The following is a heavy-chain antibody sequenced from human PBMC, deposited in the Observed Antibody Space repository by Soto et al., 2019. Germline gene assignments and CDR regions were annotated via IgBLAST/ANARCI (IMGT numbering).Heavy chain of an antibody. Sequence: GGSLRLSCAASGFMFSGYLMSWVRQAPGKGLEWVSNINQDGSETYYADSVKGRFAISRDNTKNLLSLQMNSLRAEDTAVYYCVRGTPTPGLDIWGRGTTVTVSS. CDR3: VRGTPTPGLDI. V-gene: IGHV3-7*04. J-gene: IGHJ6*02. CDR1: GFMFSGYL. D-gene: IGHD1-1*01. CDR2: INQDGSET.